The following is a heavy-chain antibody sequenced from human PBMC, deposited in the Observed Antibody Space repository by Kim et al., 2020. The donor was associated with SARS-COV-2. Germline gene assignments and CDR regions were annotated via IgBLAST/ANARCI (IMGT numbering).Heavy chain of an antibody. Sequence: GGSLRLSCAASGFTFSSYSMNWVRQAPGKGLEWVSSISSSSSYIYYADSVKGRFTISRDNAKNSLYLQMNSLRAEDTAVYYCARDNSGWYEGVEDFDYWGQGTLVTVSS. V-gene: IGHV3-21*01. CDR3: ARDNSGWYEGVEDFDY. J-gene: IGHJ4*02. CDR1: GFTFSSYS. CDR2: ISSSSSYI. D-gene: IGHD6-19*01.